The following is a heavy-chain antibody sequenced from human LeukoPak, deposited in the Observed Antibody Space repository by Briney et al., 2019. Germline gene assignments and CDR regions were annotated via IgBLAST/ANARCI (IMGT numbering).Heavy chain of an antibody. J-gene: IGHJ4*02. CDR2: ISINGGST. V-gene: IGHV3-64D*09. CDR1: GFTFSSYA. CDR3: VNRGGLLLYFIY. D-gene: IGHD3-22*01. Sequence: GGSLRLSCSASGFTFSSYAMHWLRQAPGKGLEYVSGISINGGSTYYADSVKGRFTISRDNSKSTLYLQMSSLRAEDTAVYYCVNRGGLLLYFIYWGQGTLVTVSS.